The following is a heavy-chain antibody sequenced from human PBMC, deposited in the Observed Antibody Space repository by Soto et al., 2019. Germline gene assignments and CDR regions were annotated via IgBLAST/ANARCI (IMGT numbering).Heavy chain of an antibody. CDR1: GFTFSSYA. CDR3: AKDFRSSGWYTILGS. D-gene: IGHD6-19*01. J-gene: IGHJ4*02. Sequence: EVQLLESGGGLVQPGGSLRLSCAASGFTFSSYAMSWVRQAPGKGLEWVSAISGSGGGTYYADSVKGRFTISRDNSKNTLYLQMNSLRAEDTAVYYCAKDFRSSGWYTILGSWGQGTLVTVSS. CDR2: ISGSGGGT. V-gene: IGHV3-23*01.